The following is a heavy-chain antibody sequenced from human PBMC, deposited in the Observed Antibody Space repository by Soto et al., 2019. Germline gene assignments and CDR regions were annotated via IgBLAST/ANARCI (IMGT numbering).Heavy chain of an antibody. V-gene: IGHV4-31*03. CDR3: AREEVAYYGSGSYNWFDP. J-gene: IGHJ5*02. CDR2: IYNSGST. CDR1: GVSINSGGYY. D-gene: IGHD3-10*01. Sequence: SETLSLTCTVSGVSINSGGYYWSWIRQHPGKGLEWIGYIYNSGSTYYNPSLKSRITISVDTSKNQFSLKLSSVTVADTAVYYCAREEVAYYGSGSYNWFDPWGQGTLVTVSS.